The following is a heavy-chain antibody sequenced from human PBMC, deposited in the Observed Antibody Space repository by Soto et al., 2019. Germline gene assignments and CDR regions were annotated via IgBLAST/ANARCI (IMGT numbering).Heavy chain of an antibody. D-gene: IGHD2-15*01. CDR2: IYPGDSDT. J-gene: IGHJ4*02. CDR1: GYSFTSYW. V-gene: IGHV5-51*01. CDR3: ARPGYCSGGSCYYFDY. Sequence: PGESLKISCKGSGYSFTSYWIGWVRQMPGKGLEWMGIIYPGDSDTRYSPSFQVQVTISADKSISTAYLQWSSRKASDTAMYYCARPGYCSGGSCYYFDYWGQGTLVTVSS.